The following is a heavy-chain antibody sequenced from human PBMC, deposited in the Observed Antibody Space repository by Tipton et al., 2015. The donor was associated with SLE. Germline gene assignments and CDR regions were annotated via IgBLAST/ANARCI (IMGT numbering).Heavy chain of an antibody. V-gene: IGHV4-4*08. J-gene: IGHJ5*02. Sequence: TLSLTCTVSGGSISTYYWSWIRHPPGKGLEWIGYVYSSGRTNYNPSLKSRVTISVDTSKNQFSLTLRSMTAADTAVYYCASGGYYGSGRYYGGWFGPWGQGTLVTVSS. CDR1: GGSISTYY. CDR3: ASGGYYGSGRYYGGWFGP. CDR2: VYSSGRT. D-gene: IGHD3-10*01.